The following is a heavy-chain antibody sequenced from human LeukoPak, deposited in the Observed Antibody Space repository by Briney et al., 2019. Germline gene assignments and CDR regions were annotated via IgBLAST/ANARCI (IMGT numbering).Heavy chain of an antibody. J-gene: IGHJ4*02. V-gene: IGHV3-21*01. CDR2: ISSSSSYI. D-gene: IGHD1-1*01. CDR3: ARDGERGFDY. Sequence: GGSLRLSCAASGFIFSSYSMNWVRQAPGKGLEWVSSISSSSSYIYYADSVKGRFTISRDNAKNSLYLQMNSLRAEDTAVYYCARDGERGFDYWGQGTLVTVSS. CDR1: GFIFSSYS.